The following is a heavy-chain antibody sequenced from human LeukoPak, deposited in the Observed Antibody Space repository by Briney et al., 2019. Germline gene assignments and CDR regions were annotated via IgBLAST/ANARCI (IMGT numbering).Heavy chain of an antibody. V-gene: IGHV4-59*08. CDR2: IYYRGST. Sequence: AETLSLTCTVSGGSISSYYWSWIRQPPGKGLEWLGYIYYRGSTNYNPSLKSRVTISVDTSKNQFSLKLSSVTAADTAVYYCARRVAVAGTLYYYYGMDVWGQGTTVTVSS. CDR3: ARRVAVAGTLYYYYGMDV. D-gene: IGHD6-19*01. CDR1: GGSISSYY. J-gene: IGHJ6*02.